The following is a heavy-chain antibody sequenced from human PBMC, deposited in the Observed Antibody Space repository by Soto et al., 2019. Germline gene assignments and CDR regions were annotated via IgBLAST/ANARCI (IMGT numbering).Heavy chain of an antibody. CDR2: INPNSGGT. J-gene: IGHJ6*02. D-gene: IGHD5-12*01. CDR1: GYTFTGYY. Sequence: ASVKVSCKASGYTFTGYYMHWVRQAPGQGLEWMGWINPNSGGTNYAQKFQGRVTMTRDTSISTAYMELSRLRSDDTAMYYCARPSGYDHYYGMDVWGQGTTVTVSS. V-gene: IGHV1-2*02. CDR3: ARPSGYDHYYGMDV.